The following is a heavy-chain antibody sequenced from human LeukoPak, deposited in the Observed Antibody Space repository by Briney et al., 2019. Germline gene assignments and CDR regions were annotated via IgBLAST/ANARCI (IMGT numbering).Heavy chain of an antibody. J-gene: IGHJ3*02. CDR1: GYTFTSYD. CDR2: MNPNSGNT. D-gene: IGHD4/OR15-4a*01. V-gene: IGHV1-8*01. Sequence: ASVKVSCKASGYTFTSYDINWVRQATGQGLEWMGWMNPNSGNTGYAQKFQGRVTMTRNTSISTAYMELSSLRSEDTAVYCCARAYEANHDAFDIWGQGTMVTVSS. CDR3: ARAYEANHDAFDI.